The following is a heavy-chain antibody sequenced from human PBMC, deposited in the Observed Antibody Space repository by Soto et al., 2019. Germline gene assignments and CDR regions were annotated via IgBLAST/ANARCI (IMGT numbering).Heavy chain of an antibody. J-gene: IGHJ4*02. D-gene: IGHD2-15*01. Sequence: QVQLQESGPGLVKPSETLSLTCTVSGGSISSYYWSWIRQPPGKELEWIGYIYSSGSTNCNPSLKSRLTISVDTSKNQFSLKLSSVTAADTAVYYCARGKGGYSPFDYWGQGTLVTVSS. CDR2: IYSSGST. V-gene: IGHV4-59*01. CDR3: ARGKGGYSPFDY. CDR1: GGSISSYY.